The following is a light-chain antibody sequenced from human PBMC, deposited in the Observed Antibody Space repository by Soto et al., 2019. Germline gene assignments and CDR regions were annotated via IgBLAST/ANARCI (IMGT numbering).Light chain of an antibody. V-gene: IGKV1-12*01. Sequence: DIQMTQSPSSVSASVGDRVTITCRARQGISNWLAWYQQKPGKAPSLLIHAASSLQSGVPSRFSGSGYGTDFTLTISSLQPADFATYFFQQANSLPVTFGPGTKVDIK. J-gene: IGKJ3*01. CDR1: QGISNW. CDR3: QQANSLPVT. CDR2: AAS.